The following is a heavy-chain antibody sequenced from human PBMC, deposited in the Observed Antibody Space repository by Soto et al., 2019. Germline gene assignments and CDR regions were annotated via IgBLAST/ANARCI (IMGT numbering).Heavy chain of an antibody. CDR2: IIPIFGTA. D-gene: IGHD2-2*02. CDR1: GGTFSSYA. V-gene: IGHV1-69*13. CDR3: ARDDRRYCSSTSCYKGSGYYYYYGMDV. J-gene: IGHJ6*02. Sequence: SVKVSCKASGGTFSSYAISWVRQAPGQGLEWMGGIIPIFGTANYAQKFQGRVTITADESTSTAYMELSSLRSEDTAVYYCARDDRRYCSSTSCYKGSGYYYYYGMDVWGQGTTVTVSS.